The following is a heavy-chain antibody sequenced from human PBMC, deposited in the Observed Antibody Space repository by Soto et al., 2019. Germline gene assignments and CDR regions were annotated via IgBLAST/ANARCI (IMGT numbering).Heavy chain of an antibody. D-gene: IGHD6-19*01. CDR1: GFTFNNYG. J-gene: IGHJ4*01. CDR2: ISSDGNTK. CDR3: AKEIAVAGHLDY. Sequence: GGSLRLSCAASGFTFNNYGIHWVRQAPGKGLEWVTVISSDGNTKYYADSVKGRFTISRDNSKNTLYLQMDSLRPEDTAVYYCAKEIAVAGHLDYWGHGTLVTVSS. V-gene: IGHV3-30*18.